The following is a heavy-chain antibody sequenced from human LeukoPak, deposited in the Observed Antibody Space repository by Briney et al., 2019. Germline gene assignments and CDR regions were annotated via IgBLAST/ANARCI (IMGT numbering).Heavy chain of an antibody. CDR3: AKDSTGYSTIWYDY. J-gene: IGHJ4*02. CDR1: GFTFSRYA. CDR2: MSGSGGST. D-gene: IGHD6-13*01. V-gene: IGHV3-23*01. Sequence: GGSLRLSCAASGFTFSRYAMSWVRQAPGKGLEWVSIMSGSGGSTYYVDSVKGRFTISRDNSKNTLYLQMNSLRAEDTAVYYCAKDSTGYSTIWYDYWGQGTLVTVSS.